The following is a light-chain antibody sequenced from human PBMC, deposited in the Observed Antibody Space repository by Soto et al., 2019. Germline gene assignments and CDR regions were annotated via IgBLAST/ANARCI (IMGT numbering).Light chain of an antibody. Sequence: DIQMTQSPSTLSASVGDRVTITCRASQSISNWLAWYQLKPGKAPKLLIYKASSLESGVPSRFSGSGSGTRFTRVISRPQPDDFATYYCQQFKTCPYTVGPGTKVDIK. CDR1: QSISNW. CDR3: QQFKTCPYT. CDR2: KAS. J-gene: IGKJ3*01. V-gene: IGKV1-5*03.